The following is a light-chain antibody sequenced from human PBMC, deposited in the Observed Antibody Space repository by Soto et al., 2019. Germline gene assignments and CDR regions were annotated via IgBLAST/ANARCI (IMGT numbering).Light chain of an antibody. V-gene: IGKV3-11*01. CDR1: QSVSSY. CDR3: QQRSNWPPYN. Sequence: EIVLTQSPATLSLSPGERATLSCMASQSVSSYLAWYQQKPGQAPRLLIYDASNRATGIPARFSGSGSGTDFTLTISSLEPEDFAVDYCQQRSNWPPYNFGQGTKLEIK. J-gene: IGKJ2*01. CDR2: DAS.